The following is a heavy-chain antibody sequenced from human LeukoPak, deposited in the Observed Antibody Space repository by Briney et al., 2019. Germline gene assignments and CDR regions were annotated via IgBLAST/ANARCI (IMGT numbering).Heavy chain of an antibody. V-gene: IGHV4-34*01. CDR1: GGSFSGYY. CDR2: INHSGST. CDR3: ARDRGYSYGLGAFDI. Sequence: SETLSLTCAVYGGSFSGYYWSWIRQPPGKGLEWIGEINHSGSTNYNPSLKSRVTISVDTSKNQFSLKLSSVTAADTAVYYCARDRGYSYGLGAFDIWGQGTMVTVSS. J-gene: IGHJ3*02. D-gene: IGHD5-18*01.